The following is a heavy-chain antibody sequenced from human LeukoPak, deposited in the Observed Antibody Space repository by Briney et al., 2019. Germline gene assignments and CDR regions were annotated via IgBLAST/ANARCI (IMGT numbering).Heavy chain of an antibody. CDR3: ARGFILLWFEELRRSKFDP. CDR2: INHSGST. J-gene: IGHJ5*02. V-gene: IGHV4-34*01. Sequence: SETLSLTCAVYGGSFSGYYWSWIRQPPGKGLEWIGEINHSGSTNYNPSLKSRVTISVDTSKNQFSLKLSSVTAADTAVYYCARGFILLWFEELRRSKFDPWGQGTLVTVFS. CDR1: GGSFSGYY. D-gene: IGHD3-10*01.